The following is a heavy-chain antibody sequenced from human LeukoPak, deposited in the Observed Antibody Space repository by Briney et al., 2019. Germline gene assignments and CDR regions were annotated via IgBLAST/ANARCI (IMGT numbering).Heavy chain of an antibody. CDR2: ISAYNGNT. CDR1: GGTFSSYA. V-gene: IGHV1-18*01. D-gene: IGHD3-22*01. J-gene: IGHJ4*02. CDR3: ARGIHYFDTSGFDC. Sequence: ASVKVSCKASGGTFSSYAISWVRQAPGQGLEWMGRISAYNGNTNYEQKFQGRVSMTIDTSTRTAYMELRRLRGDDTAVYYCARGIHYFDTSGFDCWGQGTLVTVSS.